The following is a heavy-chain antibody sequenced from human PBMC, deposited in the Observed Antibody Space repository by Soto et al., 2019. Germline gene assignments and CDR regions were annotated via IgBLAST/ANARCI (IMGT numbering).Heavy chain of an antibody. J-gene: IGHJ4*02. CDR1: GGPISSSSYY. D-gene: IGHD3-9*01. Sequence: HLQESGPGLVKPSETLSLTCTVSGGPISSSSYYWGWIRQPPGKGLEWIGNIYYSGTTYYNPSLKCRVTRSVDTSNNQFSLKLNSVTAADTAMYYCARRVGNIWTGDNFDYWGQGTLVTVSS. CDR3: ARRVGNIWTGDNFDY. V-gene: IGHV4-39*01. CDR2: IYYSGTT.